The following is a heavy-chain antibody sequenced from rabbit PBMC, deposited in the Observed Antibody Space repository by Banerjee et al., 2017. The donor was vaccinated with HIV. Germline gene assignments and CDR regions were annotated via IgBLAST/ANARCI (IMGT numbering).Heavy chain of an antibody. D-gene: IGHD4-1*01. CDR3: ARDLPDVIGWNFGW. V-gene: IGHV1S45*01. J-gene: IGHJ6*01. Sequence: QEQLVESGGGLVQPEGSLKLTCTASGFSFTDKDVMCWVRQAPGKGLEWIGCINTITGKTVYAPWAKGRFTISRASSTTVFLQMTSLTAADTATYFCARDLPDVIGWNFGWWGPGTLVTVS. CDR2: INTITGKT. CDR1: GFSFTDKDV.